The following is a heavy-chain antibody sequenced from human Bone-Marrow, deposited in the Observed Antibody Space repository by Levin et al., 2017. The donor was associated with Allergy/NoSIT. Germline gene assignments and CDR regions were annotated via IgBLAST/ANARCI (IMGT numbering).Heavy chain of an antibody. CDR3: ARGGSVTLDY. CDR1: GDTFSNYR. J-gene: IGHJ4*02. CDR2: INSNSGDR. V-gene: IGHV1-8*02. D-gene: IGHD3-10*01. Sequence: GESLKISCKASGDTFSNYRITWVRQATGQGLEWMGWINSNSGDRGYAQKFQGRVTMTRNTSISTAYMELSNLTSEDTAVYYCARGGSVTLDYWGQGTLVTVSS.